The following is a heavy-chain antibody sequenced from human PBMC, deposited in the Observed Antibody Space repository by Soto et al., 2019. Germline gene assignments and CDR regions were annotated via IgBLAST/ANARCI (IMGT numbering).Heavy chain of an antibody. CDR3: ARLGDYNQAFDY. CDR1: GSPISDHY. Sequence: SETLSLTCTVSGSPISDHYWSWFRQAPGQGLEWVGYIYYTGTTTYNPSLKSRVTISLDTSKSQFSLILRSVTAADKAVYYSARLGDYNQAFDYGGKGTLVPVSP. V-gene: IGHV4-59*08. J-gene: IGHJ4*02. D-gene: IGHD3-9*01. CDR2: IYYTGTT.